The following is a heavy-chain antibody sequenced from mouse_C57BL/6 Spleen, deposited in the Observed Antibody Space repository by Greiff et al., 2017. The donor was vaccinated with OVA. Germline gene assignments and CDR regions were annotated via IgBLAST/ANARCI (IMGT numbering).Heavy chain of an antibody. CDR3: AREGYPFAY. D-gene: IGHD2-2*01. CDR2: ISSGSSTI. Sequence: EVQGVESGGGLVKPGGSLKLSCAASGFTFSDYGMHWVRQAPEKGLEWVAYISSGSSTIYYADTVKGRFTISRDKAKNTLFLQMTSQRSEDTAMYYCAREGYPFAYWGQGTLVTVSA. CDR1: GFTFSDYG. J-gene: IGHJ3*01. V-gene: IGHV5-17*01.